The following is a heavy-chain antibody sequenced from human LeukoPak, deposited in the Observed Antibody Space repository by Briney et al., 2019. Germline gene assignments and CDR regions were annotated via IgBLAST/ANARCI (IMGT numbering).Heavy chain of an antibody. CDR2: IYPSGNT. CDR3: ARLVGATHFDY. D-gene: IGHD1-26*01. Sequence: SETLSLTCSVSGGSFSNNFWSWVRQPAGKGLEWIGRIYPSGNTNYNPSLKSRVTLSVDTSKTQFSLNLSSVTAADTAVYYCARLVGATHFDYWGQGTLVTVSS. J-gene: IGHJ4*02. V-gene: IGHV4-4*07. CDR1: GGSFSNNF.